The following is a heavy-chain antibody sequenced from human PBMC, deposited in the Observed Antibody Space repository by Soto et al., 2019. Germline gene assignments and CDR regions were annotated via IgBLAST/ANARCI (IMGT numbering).Heavy chain of an antibody. CDR3: ARWLRPYYFDY. CDR1: GGSISRYY. Sequence: PSETLSLTCTVSGGSISRYYWSWIRQPPGKGLEWIGYIYYSGSTNYNPSLKSRVTISVDTSKNQFSLKLSSVTAADTAVYYCARWLRPYYFDYWGQGTLVTVSS. D-gene: IGHD5-12*01. CDR2: IYYSGST. V-gene: IGHV4-59*01. J-gene: IGHJ4*02.